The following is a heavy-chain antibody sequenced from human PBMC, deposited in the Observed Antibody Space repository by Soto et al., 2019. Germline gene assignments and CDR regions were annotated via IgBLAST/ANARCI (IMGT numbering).Heavy chain of an antibody. Sequence: QVQLQESCPGLVKPSGTLSLTCAVSGGSISSSNWWSWVRQPPGKGLEWIGEIYHSGSTNYNPSLKSRVTISVAKSKNRCSLTLSSVTAADTAVYYCARDLNYGGNSPFFDYWGQGTLVTVSS. CDR3: ARDLNYGGNSPFFDY. V-gene: IGHV4-4*02. D-gene: IGHD4-17*01. CDR1: GGSISSSNW. CDR2: IYHSGST. J-gene: IGHJ4*02.